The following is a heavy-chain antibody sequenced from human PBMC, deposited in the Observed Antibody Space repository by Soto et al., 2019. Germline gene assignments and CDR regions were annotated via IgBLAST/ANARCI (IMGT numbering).Heavy chain of an antibody. CDR2: IYYSGST. CDR3: ARHSAAALHGEYYYGMDV. CDR1: GGSISSYY. V-gene: IGHV4-59*08. J-gene: IGHJ6*02. D-gene: IGHD6-13*01. Sequence: SETLSLTCTVSGGSISSYYWSWIRQPPGKGLEWIGYIYYSGSTNYNPSLKSRVTISVDTSKNQFSLKLSSVTAADTAVYYCARHSAAALHGEYYYGMDVWGQGTTVTVSS.